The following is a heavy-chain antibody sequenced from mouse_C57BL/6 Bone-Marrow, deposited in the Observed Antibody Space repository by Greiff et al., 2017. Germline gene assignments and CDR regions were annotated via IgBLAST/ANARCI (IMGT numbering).Heavy chain of an antibody. D-gene: IGHD2-2*01. CDR1: GFSLTSYG. V-gene: IGHV2-5*01. J-gene: IGHJ3*01. CDR2: IWRGGST. Sequence: VQLQQSGPGLVQPSQSLSITCTVSGFSLTSYGVHWVRQSPGKGLEWLGVIWRGGSTDYNAAFMSRLSITKDNSKSQVFFRMNSLQADDAAIYCWAKKEGYDGCAYWGQGTLVTVSA. CDR3: AKKEGYDGCAY.